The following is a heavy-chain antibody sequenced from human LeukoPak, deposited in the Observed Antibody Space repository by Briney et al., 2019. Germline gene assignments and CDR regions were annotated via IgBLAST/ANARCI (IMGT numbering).Heavy chain of an antibody. J-gene: IGHJ4*02. CDR2: INAGNDNT. Sequence: ASVKVSCKASGYTFTNYAVNWVRQAPGQRLEWMGWINAGNDNTKYSQEFQGRVTIIRDTSANTVYMELSSLRSEDMAVYYCARGIWSSHSVGYYFDFWGQGTLVTVSS. CDR1: GYTFTNYA. CDR3: ARGIWSSHSVGYYFDF. D-gene: IGHD5/OR15-5a*01. V-gene: IGHV1-3*03.